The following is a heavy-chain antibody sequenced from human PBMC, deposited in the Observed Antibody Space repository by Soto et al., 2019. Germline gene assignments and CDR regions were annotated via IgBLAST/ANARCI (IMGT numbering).Heavy chain of an antibody. V-gene: IGHV4-34*01. Sequence: PSETLSLTCAVYGGSFSGYYWSWIRQPPGKGLKWIGEINHSGSTNYNPSLKSRVTISVDTSKNQFSLKLSSVTAADTAVYYCARTADYYDSSGYLDAFDIWGQGTMVTVSS. D-gene: IGHD3-22*01. CDR3: ARTADYYDSSGYLDAFDI. CDR1: GGSFSGYY. CDR2: INHSGST. J-gene: IGHJ3*02.